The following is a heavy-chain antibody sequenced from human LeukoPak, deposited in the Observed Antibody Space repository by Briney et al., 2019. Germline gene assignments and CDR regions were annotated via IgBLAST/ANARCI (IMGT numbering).Heavy chain of an antibody. D-gene: IGHD2-21*02. J-gene: IGHJ4*02. Sequence: AGGSLRLSCAASGFTFSDYYMSWIRQAPGKGLEWVAVISYDGSNKYYADSVKGRFTISRDNSKNTLYLQMNSLRAEDTAVYYCAKPDCGGDCHGYYFDYWGQGTLVTVSS. CDR3: AKPDCGGDCHGYYFDY. CDR2: ISYDGSNK. CDR1: GFTFSDYY. V-gene: IGHV3-30*18.